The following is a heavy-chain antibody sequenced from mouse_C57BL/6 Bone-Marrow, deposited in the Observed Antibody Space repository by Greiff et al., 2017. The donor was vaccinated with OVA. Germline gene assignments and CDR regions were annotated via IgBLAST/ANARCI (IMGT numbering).Heavy chain of an antibody. CDR2: IYPRSGNT. CDR1: GDTFTSYG. V-gene: IGHV1-81*01. CDR3: AREGTYGSSRWDY. J-gene: IGHJ2*01. D-gene: IGHD1-1*01. Sequence: GAERGRKRASRKRGGKEAGDTFTSYGISWVKQRTGQGLEWIGEIYPRSGNTYYNEKFKGKATLTANKSSSTAYMELRSLTSEDSAVYFCAREGTYGSSRWDYWGQGTTLTVSS.